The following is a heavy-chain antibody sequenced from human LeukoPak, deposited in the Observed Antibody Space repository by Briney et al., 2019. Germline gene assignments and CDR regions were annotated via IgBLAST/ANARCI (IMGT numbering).Heavy chain of an antibody. CDR2: INHNGNVN. CDR3: ARGGGLDV. J-gene: IGHJ6*02. Sequence: PGGSLRLSCAASGFTFSSYAMSWVRQAPGKGLEWVASINHNGNVNYYVDSLKGRFTISRDNAKNSLYLQMSNLRAEDTAVYFCARGGGLDVWGQGATVTVSS. V-gene: IGHV3-7*03. D-gene: IGHD3-16*01. CDR1: GFTFSSYA.